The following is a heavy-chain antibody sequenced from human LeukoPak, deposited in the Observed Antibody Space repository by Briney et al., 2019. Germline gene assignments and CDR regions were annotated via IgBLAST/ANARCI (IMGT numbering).Heavy chain of an antibody. CDR1: GGSISSYY. D-gene: IGHD6-13*01. CDR2: IYTSGST. J-gene: IGHJ4*02. Sequence: PSETLSLTCTVSGGSISSYYWSWIRQPAGKGLEWIERIYTSGSTNYNPSLKSRVTISVDTSKNQFSLKLSSVTAADTAVYYCARETATYSTQRGFDYWGQGTLVTVSS. V-gene: IGHV4-4*07. CDR3: ARETATYSTQRGFDY.